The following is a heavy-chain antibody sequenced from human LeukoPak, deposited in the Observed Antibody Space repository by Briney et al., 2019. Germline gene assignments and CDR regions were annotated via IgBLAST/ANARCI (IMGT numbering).Heavy chain of an antibody. Sequence: PGGSLRLSCAASGFTFSSYSMNWVRQAPGKGLEWVSSISSSSSYIYYADSVKGRFTISRDNSKNTLYLQMNSLRAEDTAVYYCARDRKDNGYSYGNDAFDIWGQGTMVTVSS. J-gene: IGHJ3*02. CDR3: ARDRKDNGYSYGNDAFDI. CDR2: ISSSSSYI. V-gene: IGHV3-21*01. CDR1: GFTFSSYS. D-gene: IGHD5-18*01.